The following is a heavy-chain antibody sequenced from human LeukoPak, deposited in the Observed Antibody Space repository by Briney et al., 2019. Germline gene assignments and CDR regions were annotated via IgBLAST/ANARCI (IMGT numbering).Heavy chain of an antibody. CDR1: GFTVSSNY. D-gene: IGHD1-20*01. V-gene: IGHV3-53*01. Sequence: LPGGFLRLSCAASGFTVSSNYMSWVRQAPGKGLEWVSVIYSGGNTYYADSMKGRFAISRDNSKNTLYLQMNSLRAEDTAVYYCARGYNWNDYWGQGTLVTVSS. CDR2: IYSGGNT. CDR3: ARGYNWNDY. J-gene: IGHJ4*02.